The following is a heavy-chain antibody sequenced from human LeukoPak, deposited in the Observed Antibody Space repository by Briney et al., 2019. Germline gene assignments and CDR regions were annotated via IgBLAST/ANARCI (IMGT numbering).Heavy chain of an antibody. CDR2: ISGSGGST. CDR1: GFTFSSYA. Sequence: GGSLRLSCAASGFTFSSYAMSWVRQAPGKGLEWVSVISGSGGSTYYADSVKGRFTISRDNSKNTLYLQTNSLRVEDTAVYYCAKLSGIAALGAFDIWGQGTMVTVSS. J-gene: IGHJ3*02. D-gene: IGHD6-25*01. V-gene: IGHV3-23*01. CDR3: AKLSGIAALGAFDI.